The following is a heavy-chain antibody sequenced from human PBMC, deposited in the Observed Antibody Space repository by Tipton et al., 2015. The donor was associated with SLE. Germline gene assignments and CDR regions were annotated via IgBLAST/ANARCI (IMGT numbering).Heavy chain of an antibody. V-gene: IGHV4-31*03. CDR1: GGSLSGHY. CDR3: ARVGKAQNWIDP. Sequence: TLSLTCSVSGGSLSGHYWSWIRQTPGMRLEWIGYIDYSGSTYYNTSLESRLMISVDTSKNQFSLKLTSVTAADTAVYFCARVGKAQNWIDPWGQGTLVTVSS. J-gene: IGHJ5*02. D-gene: IGHD3-10*01. CDR2: IDYSGST.